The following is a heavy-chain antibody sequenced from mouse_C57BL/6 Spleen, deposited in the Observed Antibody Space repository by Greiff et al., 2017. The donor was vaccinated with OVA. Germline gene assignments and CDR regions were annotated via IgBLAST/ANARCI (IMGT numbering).Heavy chain of an antibody. V-gene: IGHV1-80*01. Sequence: VQLQQSGAELVKPGASVKISCKASGYAFSSYWMNWVKQRPGKGLEWIGQIYPGDGDTNYNGKFKGKATLTADKSSSTAYMQLSSLTSEDSAVYFCARLRDYDGGSWFAYWGQGTLVTVSA. CDR3: ARLRDYDGGSWFAY. CDR1: GYAFSSYW. J-gene: IGHJ3*01. CDR2: IYPGDGDT. D-gene: IGHD2-4*01.